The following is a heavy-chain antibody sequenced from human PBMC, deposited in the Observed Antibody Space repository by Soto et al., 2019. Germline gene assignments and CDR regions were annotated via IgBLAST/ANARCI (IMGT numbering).Heavy chain of an antibody. CDR2: IYWDDDK. CDR3: XXXXXXCSGGSXXSGFDY. J-gene: IGHJ4*02. CDR1: GFSLSTSGVG. V-gene: IGHV2-5*02. Sequence: QITLKESGPTLVKPTQTLTLTCTFSGFSLSTSGVGVGWXRXXXGKALEWLALIYWDDDKRYSPSLKSRLTITKXXXXXXXXXXXXXXXXXXXXXXXXXXXXXXCSGGSXXSGFDYWGQGTLVTVSS. D-gene: IGHD2-15*01.